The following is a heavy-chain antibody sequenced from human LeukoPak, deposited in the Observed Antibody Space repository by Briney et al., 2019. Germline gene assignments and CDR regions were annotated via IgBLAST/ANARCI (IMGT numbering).Heavy chain of an antibody. J-gene: IGHJ3*02. CDR3: AKDRGKAGGDAFDI. D-gene: IGHD3-10*01. V-gene: IGHV3-7*03. CDR2: IKEDGSEK. CDR1: GFNFGDFW. Sequence: EGSLRLSCAASGFNFGDFWMAWVRQTPGKGLEWVADIKEDGSEKFYVDSVKGRFTISRDNSKNTLYLQMNSLRAEDTAVYYCAKDRGKAGGDAFDIWGQGTMVTVSS.